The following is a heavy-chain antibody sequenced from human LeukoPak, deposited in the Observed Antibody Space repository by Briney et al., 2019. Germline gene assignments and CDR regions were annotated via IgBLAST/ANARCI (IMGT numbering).Heavy chain of an antibody. J-gene: IGHJ4*02. Sequence: TGGSLRLSCAASGFTFSSYGMHWVRQAPGKGLEWVAVIWYDGSNKYYADSVKGRFTISRDNSKNTLYLQMNSLRAEDTAVYYCARGHAGDKPTAMDPPYDYWGQGTLVTVSS. CDR1: GFTFSSYG. V-gene: IGHV3-33*08. D-gene: IGHD5-18*01. CDR2: IWYDGSNK. CDR3: ARGHAGDKPTAMDPPYDY.